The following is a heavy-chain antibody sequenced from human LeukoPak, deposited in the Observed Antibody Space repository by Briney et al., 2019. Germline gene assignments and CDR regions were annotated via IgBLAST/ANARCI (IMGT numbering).Heavy chain of an antibody. CDR1: GFTFSSYA. Sequence: PGGSLRLSCAASGFTFSSYAMSWVRQAPGKGLEWVSAISGSGGSTYYADFVKGRFTISRDNSKNTLYLQMNSLRAEDTAVYYCAKDRYSYGFAAYWGQGTLVTVSS. V-gene: IGHV3-23*01. D-gene: IGHD5-18*01. CDR2: ISGSGGST. J-gene: IGHJ4*02. CDR3: AKDRYSYGFAAY.